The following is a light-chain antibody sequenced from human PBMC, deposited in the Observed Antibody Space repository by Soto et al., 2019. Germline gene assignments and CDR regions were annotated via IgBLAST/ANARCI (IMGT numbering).Light chain of an antibody. Sequence: DIVMTQSPDSLAVSLGERATINCKSSQSILYSPNNKNYLAWYQQKPGQPPKLLIYWASTRESGVPDRFSGSGSGTDFTLTISSLQAEDVAVYYCQHYLNTPQNFGQGTKVETK. V-gene: IGKV4-1*01. CDR2: WAS. CDR1: QSILYSPNNKNY. CDR3: QHYLNTPQN. J-gene: IGKJ1*01.